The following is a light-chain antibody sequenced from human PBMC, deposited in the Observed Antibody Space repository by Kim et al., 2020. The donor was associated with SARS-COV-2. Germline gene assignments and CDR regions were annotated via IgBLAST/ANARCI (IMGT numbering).Light chain of an antibody. CDR1: SLRSYY. J-gene: IGLJ3*02. V-gene: IGLV3-19*01. CDR3: NSRDSSGNPWV. Sequence: SSELTQDPAVSVALGQTVRITCQGDSLRSYYASWYQQKPGQAPVLVIYGKNNRPSGIPDRFSGSSSGNTASLTITVAQAEDEADYYCNSRDSSGNPWVFC. CDR2: GKN.